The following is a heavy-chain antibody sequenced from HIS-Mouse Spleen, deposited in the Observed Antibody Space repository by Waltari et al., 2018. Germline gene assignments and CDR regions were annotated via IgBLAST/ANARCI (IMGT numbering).Heavy chain of an antibody. CDR1: GGSTSSSIYH. CDR3: AREIPYSSSWYDWYFDL. J-gene: IGHJ2*01. Sequence: QLQLQESGPGLVKPSETLSLTCTVSGGSTSSSIYHWGWIRQPPGKGLEWIGSIYYSGSTYYNPSLKSRVTISVDTSKNQFSLKLSSVTAADTAVYYCAREIPYSSSWYDWYFDLWGRGTLVTVSS. CDR2: IYYSGST. D-gene: IGHD6-13*01. V-gene: IGHV4-39*07.